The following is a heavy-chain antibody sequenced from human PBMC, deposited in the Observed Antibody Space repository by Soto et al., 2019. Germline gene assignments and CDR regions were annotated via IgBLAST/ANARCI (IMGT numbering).Heavy chain of an antibody. CDR2: ISGSGGST. CDR3: AKAEWELSSRIYLDS. CDR1: GFTFSSHA. Sequence: PGGSLRLSCAASGFTFSSHAMSWVRQAPGKGLEWVSAISGSGGSTYYADSVTGRFTISRDNSKNTLDLQMNSLRAEYTAVYYCAKAEWELSSRIYLDSWGQETLVTVSS. V-gene: IGHV3-23*01. J-gene: IGHJ4*02. D-gene: IGHD1-26*01.